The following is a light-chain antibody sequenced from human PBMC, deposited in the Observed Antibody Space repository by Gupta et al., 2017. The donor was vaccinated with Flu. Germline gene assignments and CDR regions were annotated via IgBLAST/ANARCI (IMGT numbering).Light chain of an antibody. J-gene: IGKJ2*01. Sequence: VEMTQSPLSLPVTVGQPASISCRPSQSLVIDDGNTYMSWFQQRPGHSPRRLIYKGSHRDSGVPDRFSGSGSGTDFTLKISSVEAEDFGIYYCRQGTHCPPTFGQGTKLEIK. CDR3: RQGTHCPPT. V-gene: IGKV2-30*01. CDR2: KGS. CDR1: QSLVIDDGNTY.